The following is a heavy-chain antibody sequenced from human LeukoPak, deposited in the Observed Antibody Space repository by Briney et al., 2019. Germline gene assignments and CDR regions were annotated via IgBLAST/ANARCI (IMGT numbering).Heavy chain of an antibody. CDR3: ARGRIVVVPAARNWFDP. D-gene: IGHD2-2*01. V-gene: IGHV4-34*01. CDR2: INHSGST. Sequence: SETLSLTCAVYGGSFSGYYWSWIRQPPGEGLEWIGEINHSGSTNYNPSLKSRVTISVDTSKNQFSLKLSSVTAADTAVYYCARGRIVVVPAARNWFDPWGQGTLVIVSS. J-gene: IGHJ5*02. CDR1: GGSFSGYY.